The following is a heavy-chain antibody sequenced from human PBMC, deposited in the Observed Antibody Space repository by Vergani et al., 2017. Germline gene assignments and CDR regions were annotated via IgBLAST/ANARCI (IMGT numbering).Heavy chain of an antibody. Sequence: EVQLLESGGGLVQPGGSLRLSCAASGFTFSSYAMSWVRQAPGKGLEWVSAISGSGGSTYYADSVKGRFTISRDNSKNTLYLQMNSLRAEDTAVYYCAKDLGMYSGSYRGLAFDIWGQGTMVTGSS. CDR1: GFTFSSYA. J-gene: IGHJ3*02. D-gene: IGHD1-26*01. CDR2: ISGSGGST. V-gene: IGHV3-23*01. CDR3: AKDLGMYSGSYRGLAFDI.